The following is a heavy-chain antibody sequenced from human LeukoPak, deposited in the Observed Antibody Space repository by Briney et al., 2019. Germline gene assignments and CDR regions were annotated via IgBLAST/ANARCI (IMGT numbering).Heavy chain of an antibody. D-gene: IGHD2-2*01. V-gene: IGHV4-59*11. CDR2: IYYSGST. Sequence: PSETLSLTCTVSGGSISSHYWSWIRQPPGKGLEWIGYIYYSGSTNYNPSLKSRVTISVDTSKNQFSLKLSSVTAADTAVYYCARRVVVVPAARGGVNWFDPWAREPWSPSPQ. J-gene: IGHJ5*02. CDR3: ARRVVVVPAARGGVNWFDP. CDR1: GGSISSHY.